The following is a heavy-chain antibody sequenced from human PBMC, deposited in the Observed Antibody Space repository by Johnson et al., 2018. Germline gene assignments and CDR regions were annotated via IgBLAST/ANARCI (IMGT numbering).Heavy chain of an antibody. V-gene: IGHV3-9*01. CDR1: GFTFDDYV. CDR2: MSWNGAKI. D-gene: IGHD1/OR15-1a*01. CDR3: PRAVREQFYEVYYYYGMDV. J-gene: IGHJ6*02. Sequence: VQLVQSGGGLVQPGRSLRLSCVASGFTFDDYVMHWVRQAPGKGLEWVSGMSWNGAKIGYAESVPGRFTISRDNAKKSLYLQMDSLRPEDTALYYCPRAVREQFYEVYYYYGMDVWGQGTTVTVSS.